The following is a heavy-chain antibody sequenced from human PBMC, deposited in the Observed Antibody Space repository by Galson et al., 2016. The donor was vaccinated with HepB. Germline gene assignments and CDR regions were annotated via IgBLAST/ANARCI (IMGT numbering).Heavy chain of an antibody. CDR3: AIVDYFDSTGHPY. CDR1: SGSISSYY. J-gene: IGHJ4*02. CDR2: MYDSGGT. V-gene: IGHV4-59*01. D-gene: IGHD3-22*01. Sequence: LSLTCSVSSGSISSYYCSWIRQSPGKGLEWIGYMYDSGGTNYNPALKSRVSTSVDISKKHFSLRLNSVTAADTAVYYCAIVDYFDSTGHPYWGQGIPVTVSS.